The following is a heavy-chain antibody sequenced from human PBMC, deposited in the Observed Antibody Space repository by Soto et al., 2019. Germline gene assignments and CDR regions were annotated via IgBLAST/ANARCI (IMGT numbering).Heavy chain of an antibody. D-gene: IGHD3-22*01. CDR2: ISTENGNT. CDR1: GYTFINNA. V-gene: IGHV1-18*04. J-gene: IGHJ4*02. Sequence: QVQLVQSGAEVKKPGASVKVSCKASGYTFINNAITWVRQAPGQGLEWMGWISTENGNTNYAQNLQGRVILTRDRSTKTAYMELRSLRPEDTATYYCARDSSSGTFDNWGQGALVTVSS. CDR3: ARDSSSGTFDN.